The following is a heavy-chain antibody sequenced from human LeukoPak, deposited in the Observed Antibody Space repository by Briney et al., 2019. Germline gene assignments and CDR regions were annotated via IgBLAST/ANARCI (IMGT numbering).Heavy chain of an antibody. CDR1: GGSISGYY. CDR2: IYNSGST. D-gene: IGHD6-13*01. Sequence: SGTLSLTCTVSGGSISGYYWSWIRQSPGKGLEWIAYIYNSGSTNCNPSLKSRVTISVDTSKNQFSLNLNSVTAADTAVYYCARFSSSTWAFDFWGQGTLVTVSS. CDR3: ARFSSSTWAFDF. J-gene: IGHJ4*02. V-gene: IGHV4-59*08.